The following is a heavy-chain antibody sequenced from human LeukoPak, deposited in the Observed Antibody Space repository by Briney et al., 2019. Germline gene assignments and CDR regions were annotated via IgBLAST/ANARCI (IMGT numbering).Heavy chain of an antibody. CDR3: AREHIVVVTATSGSGWFDP. D-gene: IGHD2-21*02. J-gene: IGHJ5*02. CDR1: GGSISSYY. Sequence: SETLSLTCTVSGGSISSYYWSWIRQPPGKGLEWIGYIYYSGSTNYNPSLKSRVTISVDTSKNQFSLKLSSVTAADTAVHYCAREHIVVVTATSGSGWFDPWGQGTLVTVSS. V-gene: IGHV4-59*01. CDR2: IYYSGST.